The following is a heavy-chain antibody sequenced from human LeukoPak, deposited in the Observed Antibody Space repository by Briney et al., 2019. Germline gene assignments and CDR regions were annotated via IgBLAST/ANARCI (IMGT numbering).Heavy chain of an antibody. D-gene: IGHD6-13*01. Sequence: ASVKVSSKASGYTFTSYGISWVRQAPGQGLEWMGWISTYKGNTNYAQKLQGRVTMTTDTSTSTAYMELRSLRSDDTAVYYCARQQYLVYRSSWSDAFDIWGQGTMVIVSS. J-gene: IGHJ3*02. V-gene: IGHV1-18*01. CDR3: ARQQYLVYRSSWSDAFDI. CDR2: ISTYKGNT. CDR1: GYTFTSYG.